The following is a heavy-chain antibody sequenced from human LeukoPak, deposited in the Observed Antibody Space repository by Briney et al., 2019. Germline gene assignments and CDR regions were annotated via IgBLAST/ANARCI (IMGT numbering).Heavy chain of an antibody. CDR3: TRDLKYGSGWYWFDP. CDR2: INPNSGGT. Sequence: ASVKVSCKASGYTFTGYYMHWVRQAPGQGLEWMGWINPNSGGTNYAQKFQGRVTMTRDTSISTAYMELSRLRSDDTAVYYCTRDLKYGSGWYWFDPWGQGTLVTVSS. D-gene: IGHD6-19*01. J-gene: IGHJ5*02. CDR1: GYTFTGYY. V-gene: IGHV1-2*02.